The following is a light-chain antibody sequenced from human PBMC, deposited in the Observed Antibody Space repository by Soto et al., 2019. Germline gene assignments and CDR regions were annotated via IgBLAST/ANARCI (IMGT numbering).Light chain of an antibody. CDR1: QSVLCSSNNKNY. CDR3: QQLDSFPIT. CDR2: WAS. Sequence: DIVMTQSPDSLAVSLGERATINCKSSQSVLCSSNNKNYLAWYQQKPGQPPKLLIYWASTRESGVPDRFSGSGSGTDFALTISSLQPEDSATYYCQQLDSFPITFGQGTRLEIK. V-gene: IGKV4-1*01. J-gene: IGKJ5*01.